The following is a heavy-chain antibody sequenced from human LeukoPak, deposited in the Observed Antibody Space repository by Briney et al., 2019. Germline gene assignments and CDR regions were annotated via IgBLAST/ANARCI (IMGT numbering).Heavy chain of an antibody. D-gene: IGHD6-19*01. J-gene: IGHJ4*02. CDR1: GFTFSSYW. CDR2: INSDGSST. V-gene: IGHV3-74*01. CDR3: AREYSSGWYFDY. Sequence: PGGSLRLSCAASGFTFSSYWMHWVRQAPGKGLVWVSRINSDGSSTSYADSVKGRFTISRDNAKNTLYLQMNSLRGEDTAVYYCAREYSSGWYFDYWGQGTLVTVSS.